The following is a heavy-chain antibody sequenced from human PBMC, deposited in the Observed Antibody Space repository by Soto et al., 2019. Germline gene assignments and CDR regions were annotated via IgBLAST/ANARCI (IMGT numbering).Heavy chain of an antibody. CDR2: IYYSGST. D-gene: IGHD3-10*01. Sequence: ETLSPTCTVSGGSVSSGSYYWSWIRQPPGKGLEWIGYIYYSGSTNYNPSLKSRVTISVDTSKNQFSLKLSSVTAADTAVYYCARGQVRSYYGMDVWGQGTTVTVS. V-gene: IGHV4-61*01. CDR1: GGSVSSGSYY. CDR3: ARGQVRSYYGMDV. J-gene: IGHJ6*02.